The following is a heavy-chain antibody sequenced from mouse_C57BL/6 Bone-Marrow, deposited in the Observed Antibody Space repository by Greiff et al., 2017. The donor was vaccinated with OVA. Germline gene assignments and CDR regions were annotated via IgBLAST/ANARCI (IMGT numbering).Heavy chain of an antibody. CDR1: GYTFTSYG. D-gene: IGHD2-3*01. CDR3: GGDGYYPDYFDD. CDR2: IYPRSGNT. J-gene: IGHJ2*01. V-gene: IGHV1-81*01. Sequence: QVQLQQSGAELARPGASVKLSCKASGYTFTSYGISWVKQRTGQGLEWIGEIYPRSGNTYYNEKFKGKATLTADKSSSTAYMELRSLTSEDSAVYFCGGDGYYPDYFDDWGQGTTLTVSS.